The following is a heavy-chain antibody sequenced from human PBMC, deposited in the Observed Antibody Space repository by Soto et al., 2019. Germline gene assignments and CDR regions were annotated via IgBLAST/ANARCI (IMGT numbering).Heavy chain of an antibody. CDR1: GGSISSSNW. CDR2: IYHSWST. CDR3: ASFHGGWGGYYYYYYGMDV. V-gene: IGHV4-4*02. J-gene: IGHJ6*02. D-gene: IGHD3-16*01. Sequence: SETLSLTCAVSGGSISSSNWWSWVRQPPGKGLEWIGEIYHSWSTNYNPSLKSRVTISVDKSKNQFSLKLSSVTAADTAVYYCASFHGGWGGYYYYYYGMDVWGQGTTVTVSS.